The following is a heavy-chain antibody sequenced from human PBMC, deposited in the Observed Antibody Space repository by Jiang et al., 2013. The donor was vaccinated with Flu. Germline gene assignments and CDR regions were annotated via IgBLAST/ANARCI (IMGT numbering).Heavy chain of an antibody. CDR2: IIPILGIA. CDR1: GGTFSSYT. J-gene: IGHJ6*02. V-gene: IGHV1-69*02. D-gene: IGHD5-18*01. CDR3: ASGYSYGYFGYYYYGMDV. Sequence: GAEVKKPGSSVKVSCKASGGTFSSYTISWVRQAPGQGLEWMGRIIPILGIANYAQKFQGRVTITADKSTSTAYMELSSLRSEDTAVYYCASGYSYGYFGYYYYGMDVWGQGTTVTVSS.